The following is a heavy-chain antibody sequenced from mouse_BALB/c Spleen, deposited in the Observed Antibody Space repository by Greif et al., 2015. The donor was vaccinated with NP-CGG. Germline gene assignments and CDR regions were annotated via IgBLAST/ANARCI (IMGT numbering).Heavy chain of an antibody. V-gene: IGHV5-12-1*01. Sequence: EVKLMVSGGGLVKPGGFLKLSCAASGFAFSSYDMSWVRQTPEKRLEWVAYISSGGGSTYYPDSVKGRFTISRDNAKNTLYLQMSSLKSEDTAMYYCARYDGYYYYAMDYWGQGTSVTVSS. CDR3: ARYDGYYYYAMDY. D-gene: IGHD2-3*01. J-gene: IGHJ4*01. CDR1: GFAFSSYD. CDR2: ISSGGGST.